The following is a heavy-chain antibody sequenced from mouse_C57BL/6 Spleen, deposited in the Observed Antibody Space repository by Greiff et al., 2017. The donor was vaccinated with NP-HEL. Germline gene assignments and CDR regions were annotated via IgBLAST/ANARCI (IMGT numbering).Heavy chain of an antibody. V-gene: IGHV1-63*01. J-gene: IGHJ4*01. CDR2: IYPGGGYT. CDR1: GYTFTNYW. CDR3: ARWLPSYAMDY. Sequence: VQVVESGAELVRPGTSVKMSCKASGYTFTNYWIGWAKQRPGHGLEWIGDIYPGGGYTNYNEKFKGKATLTADKSSSTAYMQFSSLTSEDSAIYYCARWLPSYAMDYWGQGTSVTVSS. D-gene: IGHD2-3*01.